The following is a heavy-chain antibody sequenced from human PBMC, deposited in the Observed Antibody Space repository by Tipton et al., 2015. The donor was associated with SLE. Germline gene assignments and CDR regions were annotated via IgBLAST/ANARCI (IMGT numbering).Heavy chain of an antibody. CDR1: GGSVSSGSYY. CDR2: IYYSGST. CDR3: ARADSYFIY. J-gene: IGHJ4*02. V-gene: IGHV4-61*01. Sequence: TLSLTCTVSGGSVSSGSYYWSWIRQPPGKGLEWIGYIYYSGSTNYNPSLKSRVTISVDTSKNQFSLKLSSVTAADTAVYYCARADSYFIYWGQGTLATVSS.